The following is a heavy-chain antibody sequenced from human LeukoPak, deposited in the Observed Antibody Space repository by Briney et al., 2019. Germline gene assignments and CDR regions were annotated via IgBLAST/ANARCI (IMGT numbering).Heavy chain of an antibody. J-gene: IGHJ6*02. CDR3: TTVSFVVVPAHSGYGMDV. D-gene: IGHD2-2*01. Sequence: MSGGSLRLSCAASGFTFSNAWMSWVRQAPRKGLEWVGRIKSKTDGGTTDYAAPVKGRFTISRDDSKNTLYLQMNSLKTEDTAVYYCTTVSFVVVPAHSGYGMDVWGQGTTVTVSS. V-gene: IGHV3-15*01. CDR1: GFTFSNAW. CDR2: IKSKTDGGTT.